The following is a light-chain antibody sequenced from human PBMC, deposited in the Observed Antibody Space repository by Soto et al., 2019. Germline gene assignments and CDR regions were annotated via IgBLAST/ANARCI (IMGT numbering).Light chain of an antibody. V-gene: IGLV1-44*01. J-gene: IGLJ3*02. Sequence: QSVLTQPPSASGTPGQRVTISCSGSRSNIGSNTVSWFQQVPGTAPKLLIHSDNQRPSGVSDRFSGSKSGTSASLAISGLQSEDETDYYCAACDDGLRGWVFGGGTKLTVL. CDR2: SDN. CDR1: RSNIGSNT. CDR3: AACDDGLRGWV.